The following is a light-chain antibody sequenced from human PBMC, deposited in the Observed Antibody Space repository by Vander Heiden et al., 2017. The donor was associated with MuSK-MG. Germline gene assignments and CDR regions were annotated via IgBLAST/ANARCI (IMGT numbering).Light chain of an antibody. CDR1: QSISSW. Sequence: DLKLTHSPSTLSASVGARVTITCRASQSISSWLAWDQQKPGNVPNRLIYTASNLKSGGPSRFSGSGSGTEFTLTISSLQPDDFATYYCQQYNSYPWTFGQGTKVEIK. V-gene: IGKV1-5*03. CDR3: QQYNSYPWT. CDR2: TAS. J-gene: IGKJ1*01.